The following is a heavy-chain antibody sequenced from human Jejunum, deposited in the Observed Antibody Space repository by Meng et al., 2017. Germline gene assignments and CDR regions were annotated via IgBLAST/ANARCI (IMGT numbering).Heavy chain of an antibody. CDR3: ARDLEQQVVGSLDN. J-gene: IGHJ4*02. V-gene: IGHV3-7*01. CDR1: GFTFSSYW. Sequence: GESLKISCAASGFTFSSYWMSWVRQVPGKGLEWVANINENGSQKYYADSVRGRFTISRDKVKSSLFLQVSSLRVEDTALYYCARDLEQQVVGSLDNWGQGTLVTVSS. CDR2: INENGSQK. D-gene: IGHD6-13*01.